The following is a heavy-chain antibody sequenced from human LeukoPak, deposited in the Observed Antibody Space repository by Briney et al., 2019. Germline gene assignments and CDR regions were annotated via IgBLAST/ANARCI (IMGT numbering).Heavy chain of an antibody. CDR1: GGSISSYY. J-gene: IGHJ3*02. D-gene: IGHD5-12*01. V-gene: IGHV4-34*01. Sequence: SETLSLTCTVSGGSISSYYWSWIRQPPGKGLEWIGEINHSGSTNYNPSLKSRVTISVDTSKNQFSLKLSSVTAADTAVYYCARDRYSGYDLRAFDIWGQGTMVTVSS. CDR3: ARDRYSGYDLRAFDI. CDR2: INHSGST.